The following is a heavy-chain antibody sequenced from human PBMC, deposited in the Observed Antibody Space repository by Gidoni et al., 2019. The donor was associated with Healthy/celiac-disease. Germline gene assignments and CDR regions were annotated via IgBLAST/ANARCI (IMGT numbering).Heavy chain of an antibody. D-gene: IGHD5-18*01. CDR3: ARDLDTAMVNYYYGMDV. CDR2: IYTSGST. Sequence: QVPLQESGPGLVKPSETLSLTCTVSGGSISSYYWSWIRQPAGKGLEWIGRIYTSGSTNYNPSLKSRVTMSVDTSKNQFSLKLSSVTAADTAVYYCARDLDTAMVNYYYGMDVWGQGTTVTVSS. J-gene: IGHJ6*02. CDR1: GGSISSYY. V-gene: IGHV4-4*07.